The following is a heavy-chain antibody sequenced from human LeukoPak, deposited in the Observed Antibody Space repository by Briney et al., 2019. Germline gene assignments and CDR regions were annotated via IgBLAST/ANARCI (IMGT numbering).Heavy chain of an antibody. D-gene: IGHD3-3*01. Sequence: PSETLSLTCAVYGESFSDYYWTWIRQPPGKGLEWIGQISRGGSTYYNPSLTSRVTISLDTSKNQFSLKLSSVTAADTAVYYCARGRFGTYYDFWSGYWANDYYYYMDVWGKGTTVTVSS. CDR1: GESFSDYY. J-gene: IGHJ6*03. CDR3: ARGRFGTYYDFWSGYWANDYYYYMDV. CDR2: ISRGGST. V-gene: IGHV4-34*01.